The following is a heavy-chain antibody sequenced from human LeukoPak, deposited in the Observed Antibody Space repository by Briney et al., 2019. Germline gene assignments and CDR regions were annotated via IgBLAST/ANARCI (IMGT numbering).Heavy chain of an antibody. Sequence: GESLKISCKGSGYRFTNYSIAWVRQMPGKGLEWMGIINPGDSDTRYSPSFEGQVTISADKSITTAYLQWSRLEAPDTAMYFCGRSRRAAPGTFDYWGQGTLVTVSS. CDR1: GYRFTNYS. D-gene: IGHD6-13*01. CDR2: INPGDSDT. V-gene: IGHV5-51*01. J-gene: IGHJ4*02. CDR3: GRSRRAAPGTFDY.